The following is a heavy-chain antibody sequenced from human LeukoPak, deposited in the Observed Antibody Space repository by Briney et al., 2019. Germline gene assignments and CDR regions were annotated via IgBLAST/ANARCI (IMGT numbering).Heavy chain of an antibody. Sequence: GGSLRLSCAASGFTFTKYWMTWVRQAPGKGLEWVGNIKQDGSDKNYMDSVKGRFTISRDNSKNTLYLQMNSLRAEDTAVYYCAKDFHLYYDSSGYWGQGTLVTVSS. CDR1: GFTFTKYW. CDR3: AKDFHLYYDSSGY. D-gene: IGHD3-22*01. J-gene: IGHJ4*02. CDR2: IKQDGSDK. V-gene: IGHV3-7*03.